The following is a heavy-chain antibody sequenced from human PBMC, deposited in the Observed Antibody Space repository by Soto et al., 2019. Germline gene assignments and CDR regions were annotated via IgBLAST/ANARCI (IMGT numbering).Heavy chain of an antibody. CDR1: GFTFSSYA. CDR2: ISYDGSNK. V-gene: IGHV3-30-3*01. J-gene: IGHJ6*02. CDR3: ARDRGSKSYYYYGMDV. Sequence: QVQLVESGGGVVQPGRSLRLSRAASGFTFSSYAMHWVRQAPGKGLEWVAVISYDGSNKYYADSVKGRFTISRDNSKNTLYVQMNSLRAEDTAVYYCARDRGSKSYYYYGMDVWGQGTTVTVSS. D-gene: IGHD2-2*01.